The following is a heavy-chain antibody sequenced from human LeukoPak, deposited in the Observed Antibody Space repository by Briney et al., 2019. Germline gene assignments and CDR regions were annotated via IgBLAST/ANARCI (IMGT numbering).Heavy chain of an antibody. CDR1: GDSVSANGAA. Sequence: SQTLSLTCAISGDSVSANGAAWNWIRQSPSRGLEWLGRTYYRSKWYNDYAVSVKSLITINPDTSKNQFSLQLNSVTPEDTAVYYCARVPYYDFQADAFDIWGQGTMVTVSS. CDR3: ARVPYYDFQADAFDI. J-gene: IGHJ3*02. V-gene: IGHV6-1*01. CDR2: TYYRSKWYN. D-gene: IGHD3-3*01.